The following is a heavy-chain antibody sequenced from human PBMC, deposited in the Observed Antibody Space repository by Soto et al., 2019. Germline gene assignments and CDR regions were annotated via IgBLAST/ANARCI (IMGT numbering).Heavy chain of an antibody. CDR3: AREEEASAGTKWFNP. CDR1: GFTFEDYG. Sequence: GGSLRLSCAASGFTFEDYGMSWVRQAPGKGLEWVSGINWKGDRSGYAASVKGRFTIFRDNAKNSLYLQMNSLRDVDTAFYYCAREEEASAGTKWFNPWGQGTLVTVSS. V-gene: IGHV3-20*04. CDR2: INWKGDRS. D-gene: IGHD6-13*01. J-gene: IGHJ5*02.